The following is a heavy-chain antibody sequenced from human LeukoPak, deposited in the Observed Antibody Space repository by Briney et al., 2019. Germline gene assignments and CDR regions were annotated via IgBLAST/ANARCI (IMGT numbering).Heavy chain of an antibody. CDR1: GFTFSSYW. CDR3: AKGYGSGSVFDY. D-gene: IGHD3-10*01. CDR2: INSDGSST. J-gene: IGHJ4*02. Sequence: GGSLRLSCAASGFTFSSYWMHWVRQAPGKGLVWVSRINSDGSSTSYADSVKGRFTISRDNSKNTLYLQVNSLRAEDTAVYYCAKGYGSGSVFDYWGQGTLVTVSS. V-gene: IGHV3-74*01.